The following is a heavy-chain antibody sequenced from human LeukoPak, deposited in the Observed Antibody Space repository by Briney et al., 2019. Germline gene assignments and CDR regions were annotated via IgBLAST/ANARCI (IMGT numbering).Heavy chain of an antibody. CDR1: GGSISSGGYY. CDR2: IYYSGST. Sequence: SETLSLTCTVSGGSISSGGYYWSWIRQHPGMGLEWIGYIYYSGSTYYNPSLKSRVTISVDTSKNQFSLKLSSVTAADTAVYYCAGVEIVVVVAATYWFDPWGQGTLVTVSS. V-gene: IGHV4-31*03. CDR3: AGVEIVVVVAATYWFDP. J-gene: IGHJ5*02. D-gene: IGHD2-15*01.